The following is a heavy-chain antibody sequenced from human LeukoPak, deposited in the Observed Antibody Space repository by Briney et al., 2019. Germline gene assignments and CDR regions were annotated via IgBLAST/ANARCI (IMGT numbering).Heavy chain of an antibody. CDR3: AKAGANGYSYGYYMDV. J-gene: IGHJ6*03. CDR2: ISGSGGST. Sequence: GGSLRLSCAASGFTFSSYAMSWVRQAPGKGLEWVSAISGSGGSTYYADSVKGRFTISRDNSKNTLYLQMNSLRAEDTAVYYCAKAGANGYSYGYYMDVWGKWTTVTVSS. D-gene: IGHD5-18*01. CDR1: GFTFSSYA. V-gene: IGHV3-23*01.